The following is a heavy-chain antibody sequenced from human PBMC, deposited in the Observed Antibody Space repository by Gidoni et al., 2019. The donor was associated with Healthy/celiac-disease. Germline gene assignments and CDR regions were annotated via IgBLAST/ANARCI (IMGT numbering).Heavy chain of an antibody. D-gene: IGHD2-2*01. J-gene: IGHJ4*02. Sequence: QVQLVQSGAEVKKPGASVKVSCKASGYTFPAYYMHWVGQAPGQGLEWMGWNNPNSGGTNYAQKFQGRVTMTRDTSISTAYMELSRLRSDDTAVYYCARDGSTSCYGGGDCYPLDYWGQGTLVTVSS. V-gene: IGHV1-2*02. CDR3: ARDGSTSCYGGGDCYPLDY. CDR2: NNPNSGGT. CDR1: GYTFPAYY.